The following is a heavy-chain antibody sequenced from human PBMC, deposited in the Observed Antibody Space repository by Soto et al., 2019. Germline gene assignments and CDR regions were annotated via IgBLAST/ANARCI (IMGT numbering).Heavy chain of an antibody. J-gene: IGHJ5*02. CDR3: ARGPNWFDP. CDR1: GGSISSYY. CDR2: IYYRGST. Sequence: QVQLQESGPGLVKPSETLSLTCTVSGGSISSYYWSWIRQPPGKGLEWIGYIYYRGSTSYNPSLRSRVTISVDTSKNQFSLKLSSVTAADTAVYYCARGPNWFDPWGQGTLVTVSS. V-gene: IGHV4-59*01. D-gene: IGHD2-8*01.